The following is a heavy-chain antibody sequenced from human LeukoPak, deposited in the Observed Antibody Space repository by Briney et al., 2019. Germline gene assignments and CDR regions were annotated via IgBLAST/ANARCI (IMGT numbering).Heavy chain of an antibody. J-gene: IGHJ4*02. CDR1: GGSMSTYY. V-gene: IGHV4-59*01. CDR2: IYYTGST. Sequence: SETLSLTCTVSGGSMSTYYWTWIRQPPGKGLEWIGFIYYTGSTNYHPSLKSRVTLSVDTSKKQFSLKLSSVTAADTAMYYCARGLLVGNTGYYFDYWGQGILVTVSS. D-gene: IGHD2/OR15-2a*01. CDR3: ARGLLVGNTGYYFDY.